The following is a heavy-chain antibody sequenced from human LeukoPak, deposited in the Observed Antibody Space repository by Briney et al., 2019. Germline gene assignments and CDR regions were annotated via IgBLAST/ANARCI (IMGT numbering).Heavy chain of an antibody. CDR1: GYTFTGYY. J-gene: IGHJ6*02. V-gene: IGHV1-2*04. D-gene: IGHD4-17*01. CDR3: ARGNRMTTVTTRHYYYYYGMDV. CDR2: INPNSGGT. Sequence: ASVKVSCTASGYTFTGYYMHWVRQAPGQGLEWMGWINPNSGGTNYAQKFQGWVTMTRDTSISTAYMELSRLRSEDTAVYYCARGNRMTTVTTRHYYYYYGMDVWGQGTTVTVSS.